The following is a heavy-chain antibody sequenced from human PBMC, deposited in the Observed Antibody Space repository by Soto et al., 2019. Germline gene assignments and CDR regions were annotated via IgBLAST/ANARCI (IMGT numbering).Heavy chain of an antibody. Sequence: EVQLVEAGGGLVQPGGSLRLSCAGSGFSVSDIYMTWVRQAPGKGLEWISLIYSDASTYYADSVKGRFTISRDNSKNTLFLQMNSLRADDTAVYYCARVDTLTAGVHYWGQGTLVTVSS. V-gene: IGHV3-66*01. D-gene: IGHD6-13*01. CDR3: ARVDTLTAGVHY. CDR1: GFSVSDIY. J-gene: IGHJ4*02. CDR2: IYSDAST.